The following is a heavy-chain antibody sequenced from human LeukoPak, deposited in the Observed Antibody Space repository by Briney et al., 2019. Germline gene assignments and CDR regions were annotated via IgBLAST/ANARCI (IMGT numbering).Heavy chain of an antibody. D-gene: IGHD6-25*01. CDR2: ISAYNGNT. J-gene: IGHJ6*03. V-gene: IGHV1-18*04. Sequence: ASVKVSCKASGYTFTAYYMHWVRQAPGQGLEWMGWISAYNGNTNYAQKLQGRVTMTTDTSTSTAYMELRSLRSDDTAVYYCARVGSGATPYYYYMDVWGKGTTVTVSS. CDR1: GYTFTAYY. CDR3: ARVGSGATPYYYYMDV.